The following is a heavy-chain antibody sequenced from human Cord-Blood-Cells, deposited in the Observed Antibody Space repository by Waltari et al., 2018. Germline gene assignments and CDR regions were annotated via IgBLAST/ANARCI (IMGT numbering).Heavy chain of an antibody. CDR2: ISSSSSYI. CDR1: GFTFSSYS. Sequence: EVQLVESGGGLVKPGGSLRLSCAASGFTFSSYSMNWVRQAPGKGREWVSAISSSSSYIYYADSVKGRFTISRDNAKNSLYLQMNSLRAEDTAVYYCARDSSSSIYFQHWGQGTLVTVSS. V-gene: IGHV3-21*01. CDR3: ARDSSSSIYFQH. D-gene: IGHD6-6*01. J-gene: IGHJ1*01.